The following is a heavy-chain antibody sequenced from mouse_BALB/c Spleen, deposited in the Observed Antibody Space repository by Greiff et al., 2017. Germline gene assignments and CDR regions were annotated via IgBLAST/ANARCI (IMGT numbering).Heavy chain of an antibody. D-gene: IGHD2-3*01. CDR2: INPSTGYT. Sequence: VQLQQSGAELAKPGASVKMSCKASGYTFTSYWMHWVKQRPGQGLEWIGYINPSTGYTKYNQKFKGKATLTADKSSSTAYMQLSSLTSEDSAVYYCARADGYGDYAMDYWGQGTSVTVSS. J-gene: IGHJ4*01. CDR3: ARADGYGDYAMDY. V-gene: IGHV1-7*01. CDR1: GYTFTSYW.